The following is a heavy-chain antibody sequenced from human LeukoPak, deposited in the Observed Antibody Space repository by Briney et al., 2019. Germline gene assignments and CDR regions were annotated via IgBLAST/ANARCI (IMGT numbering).Heavy chain of an antibody. V-gene: IGHV1-2*02. CDR2: INPNSGGT. CDR1: GYTFAGYY. D-gene: IGHD3-3*01. CDR3: AREGPVRFPEWLFIYYHYYYYMDV. Sequence: ASVKVSCKASGYTFAGYYMHWVRQAPGQGLEWMGWINPNSGGTNYAQKFQGRVTMTRDTSISTAYMELSRLRSDDTAVYYCAREGPVRFPEWLFIYYHYYYYMDVWGKGTTVTISS. J-gene: IGHJ6*03.